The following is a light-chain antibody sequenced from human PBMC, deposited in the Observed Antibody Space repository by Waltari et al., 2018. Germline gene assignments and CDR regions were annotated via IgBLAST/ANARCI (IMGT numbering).Light chain of an antibody. CDR1: SRDVGTYNL. CDR2: EVS. J-gene: IGLJ2*01. CDR3: CSYSRSTTFEI. V-gene: IGLV2-23*02. Sequence: QSALTQPASVSGSPGQSITISCTGTSRDVGTYNLVSWYQQHPGKAPKLLISEVSERPSGVSDRFSASKSADTASLTISGLQAEDEADYYCCSYSRSTTFEIFGGGTKLTV.